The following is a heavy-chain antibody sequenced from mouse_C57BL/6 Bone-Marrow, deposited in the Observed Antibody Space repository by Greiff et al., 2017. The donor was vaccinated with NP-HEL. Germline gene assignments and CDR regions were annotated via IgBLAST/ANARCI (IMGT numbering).Heavy chain of an antibody. J-gene: IGHJ4*01. Sequence: VQLQQPGTELVKPGASVKLSCKASGYTFTSYWMHWVKQRPGQGLEWIGNINPSNGGTNYNEKVKGKATLTVDKSSNTAYMQLSSLTSEDSAVYYCARRTVVDDYAMDYWGQGTSVTVSS. CDR1: GYTFTSYW. D-gene: IGHD1-3*01. V-gene: IGHV1-53*01. CDR2: INPSNGGT. CDR3: ARRTVVDDYAMDY.